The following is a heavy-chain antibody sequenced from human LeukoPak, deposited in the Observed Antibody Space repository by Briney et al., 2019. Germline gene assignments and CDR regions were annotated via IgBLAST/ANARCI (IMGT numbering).Heavy chain of an antibody. CDR3: ARGIQEDYYDSSGYYYSWFDP. D-gene: IGHD3-22*01. Sequence: SETPSLTCAVSGGSISSGGYSWSWIRQPPGKGLEWIGYLYHSGSTYYNPSLKSRVTISVDRSKNQFSLKLSSVTAADTAVYYCARGIQEDYYDSSGYYYSWFDPWGQGTLVTVSS. CDR2: LYHSGST. CDR1: GGSISSGGYS. J-gene: IGHJ5*02. V-gene: IGHV4-30-2*01.